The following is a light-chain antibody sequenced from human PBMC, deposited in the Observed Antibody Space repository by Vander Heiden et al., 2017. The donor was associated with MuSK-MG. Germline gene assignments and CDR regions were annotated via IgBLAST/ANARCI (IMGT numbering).Light chain of an antibody. CDR1: SSDVGGYNY. CDR3: SSYTSSSVV. Sequence: QSALTQPASVSGSPGQSITISCTGTSSDVGGYNYVSWYQQHPGKAPKLMMYDVSNRPSGVSNRFSGSKSGNTASLTISGLQAEDEAYYYCSSYTSSSVVFGGGTKLTVL. J-gene: IGLJ2*01. V-gene: IGLV2-14*01. CDR2: DVS.